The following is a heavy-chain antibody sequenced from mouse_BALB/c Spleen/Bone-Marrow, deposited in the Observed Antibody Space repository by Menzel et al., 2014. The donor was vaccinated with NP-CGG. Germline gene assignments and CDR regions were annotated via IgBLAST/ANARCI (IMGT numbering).Heavy chain of an antibody. J-gene: IGHJ3*01. V-gene: IGHV14-3*02. D-gene: IGHD1-1*01. CDR1: GFNIKDTY. CDR3: TSYYYGSSLFAY. CDR2: IDPANGNT. Sequence: VQLQQSGAELVKPGPSVKLSCTASGFNIKDTYMHWVKQRPEQGLEWIGRIDPANGNTKYDPKFQGKATITADTSSNTAYLQLSSLTSEDTAVYYCTSYYYGSSLFAYWGQGTLVTISA.